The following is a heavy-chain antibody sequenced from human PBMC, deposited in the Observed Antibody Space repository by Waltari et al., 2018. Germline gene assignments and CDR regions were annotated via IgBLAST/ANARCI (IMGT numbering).Heavy chain of an antibody. V-gene: IGHV1-2*06. CDR3: ARAAMVRGPGGAFDI. J-gene: IGHJ3*02. Sequence: QVQLVQSGAEVKKPGASVKVSCKASGYTFTGYYMHWVRQAAGQGLEWMGRINPNSGGTNYAQKFQGRVTMTRDTSISTAYMELSRLRSDDTAVYYCARAAMVRGPGGAFDIWGQGTMVTVSS. CDR1: GYTFTGYY. CDR2: INPNSGGT. D-gene: IGHD3-10*01.